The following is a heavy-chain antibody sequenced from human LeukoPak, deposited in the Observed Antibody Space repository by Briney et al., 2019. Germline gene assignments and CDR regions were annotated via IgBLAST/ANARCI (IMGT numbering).Heavy chain of an antibody. V-gene: IGHV1-2*02. J-gene: IGHJ4*02. Sequence: SVKVSCKASGSTFPLYYMHWVRQAPGQGLEWMGWINPNSGGTNYAQKFQGRVTMTRDTSISTAYVELSRLRSDDTAVYYCASPLKGVGGRDYWGQGTLVTVSS. CDR3: ASPLKGVGGRDY. CDR2: INPNSGGT. D-gene: IGHD1-26*01. CDR1: GSTFPLYY.